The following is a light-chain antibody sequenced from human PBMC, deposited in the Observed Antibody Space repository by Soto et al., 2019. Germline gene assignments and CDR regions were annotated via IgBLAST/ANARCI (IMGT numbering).Light chain of an antibody. CDR3: CSYAGSVV. V-gene: IGLV2-11*01. CDR2: NVS. Sequence: QSVLTQPRSMSGSPGQSVTIFCTGTSSDVGGYNYVSWHQQHPGKAPKLIIYNVSKRPSGVPDRFSGSKSGNTASLTISGLQAEDEADYYCCSYAGSVVFGGGTKLTVL. J-gene: IGLJ2*01. CDR1: SSDVGGYNY.